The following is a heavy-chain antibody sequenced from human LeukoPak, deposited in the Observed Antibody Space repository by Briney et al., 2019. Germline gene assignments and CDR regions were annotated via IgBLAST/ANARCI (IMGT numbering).Heavy chain of an antibody. J-gene: IGHJ4*02. CDR3: AKGARVATITAYDY. CDR2: ISGSGGST. D-gene: IGHD5-24*01. Sequence: GGSLRLSCAASGFTFSSYGMSWVRQAPGKGLEWVSAISGSGGSTYYADSVKGRFTISRDNSKNTLYLQMNSLRAEDTAVYYCAKGARVATITAYDYWGQGTLVTVSS. V-gene: IGHV3-23*01. CDR1: GFTFSSYG.